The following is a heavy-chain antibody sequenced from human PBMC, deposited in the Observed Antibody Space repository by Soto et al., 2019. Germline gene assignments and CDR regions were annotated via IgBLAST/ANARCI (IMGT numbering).Heavy chain of an antibody. Sequence: QLQLQESGSGLVKPSQTLSLTCAVSGGSISSGGYSWSWIRLPPGKGLEWIGYIYHSGSTYYNPSLKSRVTISIDRSKNQFSLKLSSVTAADTAVYYCARTSGGSSYGMDVWGQGTTVTVSS. V-gene: IGHV4-30-2*01. J-gene: IGHJ6*02. CDR3: ARTSGGSSYGMDV. CDR1: GGSISSGGYS. CDR2: IYHSGST. D-gene: IGHD2-15*01.